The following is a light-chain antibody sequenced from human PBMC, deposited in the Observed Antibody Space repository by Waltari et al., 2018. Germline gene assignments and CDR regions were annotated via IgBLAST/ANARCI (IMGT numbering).Light chain of an antibody. CDR1: KLGEKY. J-gene: IGLJ2*01. CDR2: QDS. CDR3: QAWDSSTAEEV. Sequence: SYELTQPPSVSVSPGQTASITCSGDKLGEKYACWYQQKPGQSPVLVIYQDSKRPSGIPERFSGSNSGNTATLTISGTQAMDEADYYCQAWDSSTAEEVFGGGTKLTVL. V-gene: IGLV3-1*01.